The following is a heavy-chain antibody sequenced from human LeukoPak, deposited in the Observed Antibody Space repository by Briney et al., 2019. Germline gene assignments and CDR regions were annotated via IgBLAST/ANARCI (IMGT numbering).Heavy chain of an antibody. CDR1: GFTFSSSW. CDR3: ARGKRRGIAAAGTPFDY. V-gene: IGHV3-7*01. Sequence: GGSLRLSCAASGFTFSSSWMSWVRQAPGKGLEWLANINQDGSQKYYVDSVKGRFTISRDNSKNSLYLQMNGLRAEDTAVYYCARGKRRGIAAAGTPFDYWGQGTLVTVSS. J-gene: IGHJ4*02. CDR2: INQDGSQK. D-gene: IGHD6-13*01.